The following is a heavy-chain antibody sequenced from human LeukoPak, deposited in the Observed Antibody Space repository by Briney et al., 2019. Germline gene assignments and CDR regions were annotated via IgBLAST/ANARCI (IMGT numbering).Heavy chain of an antibody. J-gene: IGHJ3*02. Sequence: GASVKVSCKASGYTFTGYYMHWVRQAPGQGLEWMGWINPNSGGTYYAQKLQGRVTMTEDTSTDTAYMELSSLRSEDAAVYYCATAKYSSGWYGAFDIWGQGTMVTVSS. CDR1: GYTFTGYY. CDR2: INPNSGGT. CDR3: ATAKYSSGWYGAFDI. V-gene: IGHV1-2*02. D-gene: IGHD6-19*01.